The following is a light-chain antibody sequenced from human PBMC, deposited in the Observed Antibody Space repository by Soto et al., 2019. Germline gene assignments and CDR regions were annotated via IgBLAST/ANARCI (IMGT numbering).Light chain of an antibody. V-gene: IGKV1-5*01. J-gene: IGKJ1*01. CDR3: QQYNSYWP. CDR1: QSISSW. Sequence: DIQMTQSPSTLSASVGDRVTITCRASQSISSWLAWYQQKPGKAPKLLIYDASSLESGVPSRFSGSGSGTEFTLTISSRQPDDFATYYCQQYNSYWPFGQGTKVEIK. CDR2: DAS.